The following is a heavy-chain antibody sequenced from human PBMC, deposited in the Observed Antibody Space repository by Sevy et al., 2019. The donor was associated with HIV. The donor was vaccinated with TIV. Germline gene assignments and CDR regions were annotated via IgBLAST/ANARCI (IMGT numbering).Heavy chain of an antibody. D-gene: IGHD2-8*01. J-gene: IGHJ4*02. CDR2: FSFGCGKI. CDR3: AREGCTKPHDY. V-gene: IGHV3-23*01. Sequence: GGSLRLSCVASGITFSKYSMSWVRQTPGKGLEWVTTFSFGCGKINYADSVKGRFTISRDDSRNTFYLQMNSLRAEDTAIYYCAREGCTKPHDYWGQGTLVTVSS. CDR1: GITFSKYS.